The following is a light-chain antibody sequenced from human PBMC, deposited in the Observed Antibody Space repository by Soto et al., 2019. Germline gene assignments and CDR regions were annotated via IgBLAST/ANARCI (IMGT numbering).Light chain of an antibody. V-gene: IGLV2-14*03. Sequence: QSALTQPASVSGSPGQSITISCTGTSSDVGGYNYVSWYQQHPGKAPKLIIYDVSDRPSGVSYRFSGSKSGNTASLTISGLQAEDEADYYCISYTSSTTRVFGGGTKLTVL. CDR1: SSDVGGYNY. CDR2: DVS. J-gene: IGLJ2*01. CDR3: ISYTSSTTRV.